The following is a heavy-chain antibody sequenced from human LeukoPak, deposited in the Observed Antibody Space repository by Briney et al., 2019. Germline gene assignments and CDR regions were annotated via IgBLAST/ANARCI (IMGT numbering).Heavy chain of an antibody. D-gene: IGHD1-7*01. J-gene: IGHJ3*02. Sequence: ASVKVSCKASGYTFTSYGISGVRQAPGQGLEWMGWISAYNGNTNYAQKLQGRVTMTTDTSTSTAYMELRSLRSDDTAVYYCARTVSNWNYGAFDIWGQGTMVTVSS. V-gene: IGHV1-18*01. CDR3: ARTVSNWNYGAFDI. CDR1: GYTFTSYG. CDR2: ISAYNGNT.